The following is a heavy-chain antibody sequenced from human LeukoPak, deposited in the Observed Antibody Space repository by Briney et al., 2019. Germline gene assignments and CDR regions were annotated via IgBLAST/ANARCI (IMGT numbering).Heavy chain of an antibody. Sequence: PSETLSLTCAVYGGSFSGYYWSWIRQPPGKGLEWIGEINHSGSTNYNPSLKSRVTISVDTSKNQFSLKLSSVTAADTAVYYCARAGEYSSSSPSYYYGMDVWGQGTTVTVSS. V-gene: IGHV4-34*01. CDR2: INHSGST. CDR3: ARAGEYSSSSPSYYYGMDV. D-gene: IGHD6-6*01. J-gene: IGHJ6*02. CDR1: GGSFSGYY.